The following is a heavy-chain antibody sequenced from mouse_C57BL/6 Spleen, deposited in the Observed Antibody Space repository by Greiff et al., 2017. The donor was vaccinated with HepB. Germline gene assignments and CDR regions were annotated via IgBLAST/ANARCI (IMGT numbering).Heavy chain of an antibody. D-gene: IGHD2-1*01. Sequence: VQLQQPGAELVRPGSSVKLSCKASGYTFTSYWMHWVKQRPIQGLEWIGNIDPSDSETHYNQKFKDKATLTVDKSSSTAYMQLSSLTSEDSAVYYCASRSTMVTTNYYAMDYWGQGTSVTVSS. J-gene: IGHJ4*01. CDR2: IDPSDSET. CDR3: ASRSTMVTTNYYAMDY. V-gene: IGHV1-52*01. CDR1: GYTFTSYW.